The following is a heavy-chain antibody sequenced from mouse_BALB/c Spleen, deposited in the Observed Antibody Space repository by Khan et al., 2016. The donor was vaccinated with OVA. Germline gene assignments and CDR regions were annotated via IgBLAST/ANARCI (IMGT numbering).Heavy chain of an antibody. J-gene: IGHJ2*01. Sequence: VELVESGGGLVQPGGSRKLSCAASGFTLSRFGMHWVRQAPEKGLEWVAYISSGSSSIYYADTVQGRFTISRDNPQNTLFLQMTSLRSEDTAMYYCARDSNFDYSGQGTTRTVSS. V-gene: IGHV5-17*02. CDR3: ARDSNFDY. CDR1: GFTLSRFG. CDR2: ISSGSSSI.